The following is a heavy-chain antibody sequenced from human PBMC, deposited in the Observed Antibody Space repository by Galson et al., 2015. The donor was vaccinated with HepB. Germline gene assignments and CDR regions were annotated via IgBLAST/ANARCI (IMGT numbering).Heavy chain of an antibody. D-gene: IGHD1-7*01. Sequence: SLRLSCAASGFTFSSYAMSWVRQAPGKGLEWVSAISGSGGSTYYADSVKGRFTISRDNSKNTLYLQMNSLRAEDTAVYYCARAVGPLYNWNYGAFDIWGQGTMVTVSS. CDR2: ISGSGGST. CDR1: GFTFSSYA. V-gene: IGHV3-23*01. CDR3: ARAVGPLYNWNYGAFDI. J-gene: IGHJ3*02.